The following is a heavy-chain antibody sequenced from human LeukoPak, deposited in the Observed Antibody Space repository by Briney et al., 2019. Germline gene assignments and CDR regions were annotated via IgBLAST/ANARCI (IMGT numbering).Heavy chain of an antibody. CDR1: GGSISSSSYY. Sequence: SETLSLTCTVSGGSISSSSYYWGWIRQPPGKGLEWIGSIYYSGSTYYNPSLKNRVTISVDTSKNQFSLKLSSVTAADTAVYYCARDEGYSYGYGWFDPWGQGTLVTVSS. CDR2: IYYSGST. J-gene: IGHJ5*02. D-gene: IGHD5-18*01. V-gene: IGHV4-39*07. CDR3: ARDEGYSYGYGWFDP.